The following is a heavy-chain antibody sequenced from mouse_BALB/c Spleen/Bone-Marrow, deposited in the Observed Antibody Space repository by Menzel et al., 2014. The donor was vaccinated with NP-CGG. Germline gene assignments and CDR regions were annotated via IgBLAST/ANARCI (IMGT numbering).Heavy chain of an antibody. CDR3: ARDQGQLGRAWFAY. CDR1: GFTFSDYR. Sequence: EVHLVESGGGLVQPGGSRKLSCAAYGFTFSDYRMAWVRQAPGKGPEWVAFISNLAYSIHYADTVTGRFTISRENAKNTLYLEMSSLRSEDTAMYYCARDQGQLGRAWFAYWGQGTLVTVSA. D-gene: IGHD4-1*02. CDR2: ISNLAYSI. V-gene: IGHV5-15*02. J-gene: IGHJ3*01.